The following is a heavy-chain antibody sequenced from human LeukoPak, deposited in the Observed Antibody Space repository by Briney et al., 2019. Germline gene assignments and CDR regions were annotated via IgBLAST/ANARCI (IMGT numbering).Heavy chain of an antibody. CDR3: VGEKSFFGEAI. D-gene: IGHD3-10*01. CDR1: GGSISSYY. Sequence: PSETLSLTCTVSGGSISSYYWSWIRQPPGKGLEWIGYIYHSGSTNYKPSLKSRVAISVDTFKSRVSLTVTSVTAADTAVYYCVGEKSFFGEAIWSQGTLVTVSS. J-gene: IGHJ3*02. V-gene: IGHV4-59*01. CDR2: IYHSGST.